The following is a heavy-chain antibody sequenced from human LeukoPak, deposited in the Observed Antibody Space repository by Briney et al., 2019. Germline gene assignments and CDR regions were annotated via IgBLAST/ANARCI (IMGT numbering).Heavy chain of an antibody. CDR3: VRYNSVWSEDY. V-gene: IGHV1-2*06. CDR1: GYSFTGYY. J-gene: IGHJ4*02. D-gene: IGHD6-19*01. Sequence: ASVKVSCKASGYSFTGYYMQWVRQAPGQGLEWMGRINPNSGGTNYAQKFQGRVTMTRDTSISTAYMELSGLRSDDTAVYYCVRYNSVWSEDYWGLGTLVTVSS. CDR2: INPNSGGT.